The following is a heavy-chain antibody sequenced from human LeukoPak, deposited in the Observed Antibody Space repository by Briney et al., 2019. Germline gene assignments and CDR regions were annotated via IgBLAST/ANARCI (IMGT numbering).Heavy chain of an antibody. D-gene: IGHD3-22*01. Sequence: PGRSLRLSCAASGFTLDDYAMHWVRQAPGKGLEWVSGISWNSGSIGYADSVKGRFTISRDNAKNSLYLQMNSLRAEDTALYYCAKEAQYSYDSSGYYGYFDYWGQGTLVTVSS. CDR2: ISWNSGSI. J-gene: IGHJ4*02. V-gene: IGHV3-9*01. CDR3: AKEAQYSYDSSGYYGYFDY. CDR1: GFTLDDYA.